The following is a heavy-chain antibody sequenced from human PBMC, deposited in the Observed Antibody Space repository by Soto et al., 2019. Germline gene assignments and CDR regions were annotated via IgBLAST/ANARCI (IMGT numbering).Heavy chain of an antibody. J-gene: IGHJ4*02. CDR1: GGSFSGYY. V-gene: IGHV4-34*01. CDR3: ARGDDYVGY. CDR2: INHSGST. Sequence: SETLSLTCAVYGGSFSGYYWSWIRQPPGKGLEWIGEINHSGSTNYNPSLKSQVTISVDTSKNQFSLKLSSVTAADTAVYYCARGDDYVGYWGQGTLVTVSS.